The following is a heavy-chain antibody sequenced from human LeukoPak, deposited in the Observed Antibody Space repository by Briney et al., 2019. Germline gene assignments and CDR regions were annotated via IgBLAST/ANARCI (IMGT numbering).Heavy chain of an antibody. Sequence: SDTLSLTCAVYGGSFSGYYWSWIRQPPGKGLEWIGEINHSGSTNYNPSLKSRVTISVDTSKNQFSLKLSSVTAADTAVYYCAREGRTGMVRGGPYYYYYMDVWGKGTTVTISS. V-gene: IGHV4-34*01. CDR3: AREGRTGMVRGGPYYYYYMDV. CDR2: INHSGST. D-gene: IGHD3-10*01. J-gene: IGHJ6*03. CDR1: GGSFSGYY.